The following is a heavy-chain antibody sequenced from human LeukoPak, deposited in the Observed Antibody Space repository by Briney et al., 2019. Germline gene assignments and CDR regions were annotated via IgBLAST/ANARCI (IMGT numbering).Heavy chain of an antibody. J-gene: IGHJ4*02. CDR3: ARAPPHYDILTGYSPGYFDY. V-gene: IGHV4-30-2*01. CDR2: IYHSGST. Sequence: SETLSLTCTVSGGSISSGGYYWSWIRQPPGKGLEWIGYIYHSGSTYYNPSLKSRVTISVDRSKNQFSLKLSSVTAADTAVYYCARAPPHYDILTGYSPGYFDYWGQGTLVTVSS. D-gene: IGHD3-9*01. CDR1: GGSISSGGYY.